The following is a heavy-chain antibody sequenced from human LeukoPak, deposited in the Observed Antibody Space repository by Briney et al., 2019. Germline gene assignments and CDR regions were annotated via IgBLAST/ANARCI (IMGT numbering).Heavy chain of an antibody. V-gene: IGHV3-7*01. CDR2: IKQDGSEK. J-gene: IGHJ6*02. CDR3: ARDHLGTPYSYYYGMDV. CDR1: GFTLISYW. Sequence: GGSLRLSCAASGFTLISYWMSWVRRAPGKGLEWVANIKQDGSEKYYVDSVKGRFTISRDNAKNSLYLQMNSLRAEDTAVYYCARDHLGTPYSYYYGMDVWGQGTTATVPS.